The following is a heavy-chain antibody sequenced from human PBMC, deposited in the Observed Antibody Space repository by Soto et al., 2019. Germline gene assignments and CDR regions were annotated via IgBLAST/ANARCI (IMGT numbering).Heavy chain of an antibody. D-gene: IGHD2-8*01. J-gene: IGHJ4*02. CDR1: GGSISSSSYY. CDR3: ARRGYRTPSYFDY. Sequence: QLQLQESGPGLVKPSETLSLTCTVSGGSISSSSYYWGWIRQPPGKGLEWIGTIYYSGSTYYNPSLKSRFTISIDESKNQFSLKLSSVTAADTAVYYCARRGYRTPSYFDYWGQGTLVTVPS. CDR2: IYYSGST. V-gene: IGHV4-39*01.